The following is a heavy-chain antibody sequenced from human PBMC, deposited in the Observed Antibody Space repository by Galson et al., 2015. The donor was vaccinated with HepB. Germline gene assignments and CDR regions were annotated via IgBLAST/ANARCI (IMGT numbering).Heavy chain of an antibody. CDR2: INPSGGST. CDR1: GYTFTSYY. V-gene: IGHV1-46*03. Sequence: SVKVSCKASGYTFTSYYMHWVRQAPGQGLEWMGIINPSGGSTSYAQKFQGRVTTTRDTSTSTVYMELSSLRSEDTAVYYCARVRGEDYYDSSGSLGGAFDIWGQGTMVTVSS. D-gene: IGHD3-22*01. J-gene: IGHJ3*02. CDR3: ARVRGEDYYDSSGSLGGAFDI.